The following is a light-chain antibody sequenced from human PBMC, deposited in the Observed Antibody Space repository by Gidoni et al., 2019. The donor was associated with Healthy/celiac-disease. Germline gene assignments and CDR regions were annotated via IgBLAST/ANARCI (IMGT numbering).Light chain of an antibody. CDR3: QQQRT. V-gene: IGKV3-11*01. J-gene: IGKJ1*01. Sequence: EIVLTQSPATLSLSPGERATLSCRASQSVSSYLAWYQQKPGQAPRLLIYDASNRATGIPARFRGSGSGTDFTLTISSLEPEDFAVYYCQQQRTFXQXTKVXI. CDR1: QSVSSY. CDR2: DAS.